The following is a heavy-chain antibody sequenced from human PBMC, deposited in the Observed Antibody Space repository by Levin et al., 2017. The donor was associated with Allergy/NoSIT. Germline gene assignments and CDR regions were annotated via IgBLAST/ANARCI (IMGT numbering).Heavy chain of an antibody. CDR2: INAGNGNT. D-gene: IGHD2-2*02. CDR3: ARAQRLPAAIGPFFDY. CDR1: GYTFTSYA. V-gene: IGHV1-3*01. J-gene: IGHJ4*02. Sequence: GESLKISCKASGYTFTSYAMHWVRQAPGQRLEWMGWINAGNGNTKYSQKFQGRVTITRDTSASTAYMELSSLRSEDTAVYYCARAQRLPAAIGPFFDYWGQGTLVTVSS.